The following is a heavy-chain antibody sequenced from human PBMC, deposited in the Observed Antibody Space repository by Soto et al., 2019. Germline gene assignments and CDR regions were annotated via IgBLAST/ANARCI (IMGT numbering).Heavy chain of an antibody. J-gene: IGHJ4*02. Sequence: QLQLQESGPGLVKPSETLSLTCTVSGGSISSSSYYWGWIRQPPGKGLEWIGSIYYSGSTYYNPALKRRATISVETSKNQFSLKLSSVTAADTAVYYCARHGGIAAAAIDYWGQGTLVTVSS. V-gene: IGHV4-39*01. CDR3: ARHGGIAAAAIDY. CDR1: GGSISSSSYY. CDR2: IYYSGST. D-gene: IGHD6-13*01.